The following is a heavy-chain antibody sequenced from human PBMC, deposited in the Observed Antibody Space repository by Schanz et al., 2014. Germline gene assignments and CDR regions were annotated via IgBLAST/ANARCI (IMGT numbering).Heavy chain of an antibody. Sequence: QVQLVQSGAEVKKPGASVKVSCKASGYTFTSYGINWVRQAPGQGLEWMGWISAYNGNTNYAQKLQGRVTMTRNTSISTAYMELSSLRSEDTAVYYCARAKRFGDMDVWGQGTTVTVSS. CDR1: GYTFTSYG. J-gene: IGHJ6*02. D-gene: IGHD3-10*01. CDR3: ARAKRFGDMDV. CDR2: ISAYNGNT. V-gene: IGHV1-18*01.